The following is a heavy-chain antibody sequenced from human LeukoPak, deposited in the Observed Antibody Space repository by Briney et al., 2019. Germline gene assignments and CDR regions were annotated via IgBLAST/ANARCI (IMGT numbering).Heavy chain of an antibody. CDR2: ISGSGGST. CDR1: GFTYSSYA. Sequence: GGSLRLSCAASGFTYSSYAMSWVRQAPGKGLEWVSAISGSGGSTYYADSVKGRFTISRDNSKNTLYLQMNSLRAEDTAVYYCTNRFTYYYVSSGYHYENWGQGTLVTVSS. V-gene: IGHV3-23*01. D-gene: IGHD3-22*01. J-gene: IGHJ4*02. CDR3: TNRFTYYYVSSGYHYEN.